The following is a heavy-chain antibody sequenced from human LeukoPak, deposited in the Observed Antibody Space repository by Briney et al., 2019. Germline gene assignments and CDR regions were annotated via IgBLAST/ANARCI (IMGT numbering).Heavy chain of an antibody. V-gene: IGHV4-39*01. Sequence: SEALSLTCTVSGGSISSSSYYWGWIRQPPGKGLEWIGSFYYSGSTYYNPSLKSRVTISVDTSKNQFSLKLSSVTAADTAVYYCARVITIFGVVILMYFDYWGQGTLVTVSS. CDR1: GGSISSSSYY. J-gene: IGHJ4*02. D-gene: IGHD3-3*01. CDR2: FYYSGST. CDR3: ARVITIFGVVILMYFDY.